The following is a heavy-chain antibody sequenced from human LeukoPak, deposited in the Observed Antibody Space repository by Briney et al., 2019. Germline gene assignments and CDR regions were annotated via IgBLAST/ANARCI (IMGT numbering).Heavy chain of an antibody. CDR2: IWYDGSNK. D-gene: IGHD3-10*01. Sequence: GGSLRLSCAASGFRFTDYSMSWVRQAPGKGLEWVAVIWYDGSNKYYADSVKGRFTISRDNSKNTLYLQMNSLRAEDTAVYYCARDSIEEDYGSGSYYFDYWGQGTLVTVSS. CDR1: GFRFTDYS. J-gene: IGHJ4*02. CDR3: ARDSIEEDYGSGSYYFDY. V-gene: IGHV3-33*08.